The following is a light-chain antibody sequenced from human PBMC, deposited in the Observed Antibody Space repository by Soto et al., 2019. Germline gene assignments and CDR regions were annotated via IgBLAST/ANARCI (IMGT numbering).Light chain of an antibody. Sequence: DIVMTQSPDSLAVSLGERATINCKSSQSVLKRSDNKNYLAWFQQKPGQPPKLLIYWASTRESGVPGRFSGSGSATDFTLTISSLQAEDVAVYYCQQYYDSPLTFGGGTKVEIK. CDR3: QQYYDSPLT. CDR1: QSVLKRSDNKNY. J-gene: IGKJ4*01. V-gene: IGKV4-1*01. CDR2: WAS.